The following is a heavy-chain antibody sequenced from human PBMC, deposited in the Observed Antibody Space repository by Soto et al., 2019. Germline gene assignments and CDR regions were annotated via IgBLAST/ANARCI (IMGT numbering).Heavy chain of an antibody. Sequence: GESLKISCKGSGYSFTSYWIGWVRQMPGKGLEWMGIIYPGDSDTRCSPSFQGQVTISADKSISTAYLQWSSLKASDTAMYYCARHGVAATDAFDIWGQGTMVTVSS. CDR3: ARHGVAATDAFDI. J-gene: IGHJ3*02. CDR1: GYSFTSYW. D-gene: IGHD2-15*01. V-gene: IGHV5-51*01. CDR2: IYPGDSDT.